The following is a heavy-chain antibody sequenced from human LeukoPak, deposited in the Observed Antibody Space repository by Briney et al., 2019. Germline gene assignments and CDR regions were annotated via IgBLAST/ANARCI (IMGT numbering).Heavy chain of an antibody. CDR2: INHSGST. CDR1: GGSFSGYY. J-gene: IGHJ5*02. D-gene: IGHD2-8*01. CDR3: ARGRRVLMVYAIPKPRVNNWFDP. Sequence: PSETLSLTCAVYGGSFSGYYWSWIRQPPGKGLEWIGEINHSGSTNYNPSLKSRVTISVDTSKNQFSLKLSSVTAADTAVYCCARGRRVLMVYAIPKPRVNNWFDPWGQGTLVTVSS. V-gene: IGHV4-34*01.